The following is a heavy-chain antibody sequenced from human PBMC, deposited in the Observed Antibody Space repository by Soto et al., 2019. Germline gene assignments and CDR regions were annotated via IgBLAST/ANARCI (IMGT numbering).Heavy chain of an antibody. CDR3: ARDTRYSSGYYDS. D-gene: IGHD6-19*01. Sequence: VGSLRLSCAASGFTFSDYAMHWVRQAPGKGLEWVAVTSYDGSNKYYADSVKGRFTITRDNSKNTLYVQMTSLRVEDTAVYFCARDTRYSSGYYDSWGQGTLVTVSS. J-gene: IGHJ4*02. CDR1: GFTFSDYA. V-gene: IGHV3-30-3*01. CDR2: TSYDGSNK.